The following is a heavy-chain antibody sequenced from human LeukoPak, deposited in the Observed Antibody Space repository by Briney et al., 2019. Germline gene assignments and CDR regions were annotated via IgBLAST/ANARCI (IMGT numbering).Heavy chain of an antibody. J-gene: IGHJ3*02. V-gene: IGHV4-30-2*01. CDR2: INHSGST. CDR1: GGSISSGGYY. CDR3: ARRKKTPKAFDI. Sequence: SQTLSLTCTVSGGSISSGGYYWSWIRQPPGKGLEWIGEINHSGSTNYNPSLKSRVTISVDTSKNQFSLKLSSVTAADTAVYYCARRKKTPKAFDIWGQGTMVTVSS.